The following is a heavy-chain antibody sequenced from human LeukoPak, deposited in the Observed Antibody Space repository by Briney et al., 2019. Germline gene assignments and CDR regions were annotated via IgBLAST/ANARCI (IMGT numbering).Heavy chain of an antibody. Sequence: SETLSLTCAVYSGSFSGHYWSWIRQPPGKGLEWIGEVNHSGSTNYNPSLKSRVTISVDTSKNQFSLKVSSVTAADTAVYYCARGVHSSSWGRRYYYYMDVWGKGTTVTVSS. CDR2: VNHSGST. CDR1: SGSFSGHY. V-gene: IGHV4-34*01. CDR3: ARGVHSSSWGRRYYYYMDV. J-gene: IGHJ6*03. D-gene: IGHD6-13*01.